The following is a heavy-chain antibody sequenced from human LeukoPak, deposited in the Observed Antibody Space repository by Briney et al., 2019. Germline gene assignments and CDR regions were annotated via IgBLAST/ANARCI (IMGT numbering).Heavy chain of an antibody. CDR3: ARTNYDISGYYDYFDC. Sequence: PSETLSLTCIVSGGSISNYYWTWIRQPAGKGLEWIGRIYASGSTNYNPSLKSRVTMSVDTSKNQFSLHLSSVTAADAAMYYCARTNYDISGYYDYFDCWGQGTLVTVSS. D-gene: IGHD3-22*01. J-gene: IGHJ4*02. CDR1: GGSISNYY. CDR2: IYASGST. V-gene: IGHV4-4*07.